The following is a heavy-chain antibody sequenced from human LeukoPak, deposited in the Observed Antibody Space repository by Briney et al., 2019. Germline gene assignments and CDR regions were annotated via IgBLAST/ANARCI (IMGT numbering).Heavy chain of an antibody. CDR1: AGPISSSSYY. J-gene: IGHJ4*02. V-gene: IGHV4-39*01. CDR3: ARHGGGGYGYGFDY. Sequence: ASETLSLTCTVSAGPISSSSYYWGWIRQPPGKGLEWIGSIYYSGSTYHNPSLKSPLTISVDTSKSQFSLKLTSVTAADTAVYYCARHGGGGYGYGFDYWGQGTLVTVSS. CDR2: IYYSGST. D-gene: IGHD5-12*01.